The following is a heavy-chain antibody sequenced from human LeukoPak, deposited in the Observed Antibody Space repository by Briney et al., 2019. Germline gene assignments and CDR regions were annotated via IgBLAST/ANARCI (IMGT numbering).Heavy chain of an antibody. CDR3: ARWTTTYLDY. V-gene: IGHV1-46*01. J-gene: IGHJ4*02. CDR2: INPSGGST. Sequence: ASVKVSCKASGYTFTNYYIHWVRQAPGQGLEWMGIINPSGGSTNFAQKFQGRVTMTTDTFTITVYMELSSLRSEDTAVYYCARWTTTYLDYWGQGTLVTVSS. D-gene: IGHD4-11*01. CDR1: GYTFTNYY.